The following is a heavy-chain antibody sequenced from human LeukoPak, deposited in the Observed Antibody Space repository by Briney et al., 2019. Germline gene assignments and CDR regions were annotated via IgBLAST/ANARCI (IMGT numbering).Heavy chain of an antibody. Sequence: PGGSLRLSCVGSGSGLNFGSYWMTWVRQTPGKGLECVATMNGDGSHRYYVDSVKDPFTISRDNAKNSMYLQMNSLRDEDTAVSYCADPDDHWGQGTLVTVSS. CDR2: MNGDGSHR. J-gene: IGHJ4*02. D-gene: IGHD1-14*01. CDR1: GLNFGSYW. CDR3: ADPDDH. V-gene: IGHV3-7*01.